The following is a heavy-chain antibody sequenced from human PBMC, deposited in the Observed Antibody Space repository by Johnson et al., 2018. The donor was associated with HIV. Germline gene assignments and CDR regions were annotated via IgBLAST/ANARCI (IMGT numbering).Heavy chain of an antibody. J-gene: IGHJ3*02. V-gene: IGHV3-30*02. CDR2: IRYDGSNK. D-gene: IGHD3-10*01. CDR3: ARGRITMVQGVIFGAFDI. CDR1: GFTFSSYG. Sequence: QVQLVESGGALVEPGGSLRLSCAASGFTFSSYGMHWVRQAPGKGLEWVAFIRYDGSNKYYADSVKGRFTISRDNSKNTLYLQMNSLRAEDTAVYYCARGRITMVQGVIFGAFDIWGRGTMVTVSS.